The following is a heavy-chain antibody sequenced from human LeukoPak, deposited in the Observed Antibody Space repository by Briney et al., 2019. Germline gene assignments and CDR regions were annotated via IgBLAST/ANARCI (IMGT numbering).Heavy chain of an antibody. Sequence: GGSLRLSCAASGFTFSSYAMSWVRQAPGKGLEWVSGINWNGGRTDYGDYVKGRFTISRDNAKDSLYLEMNRRRAEDTALYYCAGGVINGWYFDLWGRGTLGTVSS. J-gene: IGHJ2*01. CDR1: GFTFSSYA. CDR2: INWNGGRT. V-gene: IGHV3-20*04. D-gene: IGHD3-16*02. CDR3: AGGVINGWYFDL.